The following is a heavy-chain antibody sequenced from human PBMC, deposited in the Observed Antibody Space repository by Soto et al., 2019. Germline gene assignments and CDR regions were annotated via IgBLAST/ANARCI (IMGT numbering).Heavy chain of an antibody. V-gene: IGHV4-59*01. J-gene: IGHJ4*02. CDR3: ARGLSWSPYFDL. Sequence: QVKLQESGPGLVKPSETLSLTCTVSGASITTKSGNWVRQSPGKGLEWIGYLYYSGTTNYNPSLKSRVTISIDTSKNQISLTLTSVTAADTAIYCFARGLSWSPYFDLWGQGTRVTVSS. CDR1: GASITTKS. D-gene: IGHD6-13*01. CDR2: LYYSGTT.